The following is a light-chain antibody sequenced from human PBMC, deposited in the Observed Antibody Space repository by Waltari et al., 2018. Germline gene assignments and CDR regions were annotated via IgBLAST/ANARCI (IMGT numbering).Light chain of an antibody. CDR1: NSNIGNNY. J-gene: IGLJ3*02. CDR2: RDD. V-gene: IGLV1-47*01. CDR3: AAWDGSLTGWV. Sequence: QSVLTQPPSTSGTPGQRVTISCSGTNSNIGNNYVYWYQQLPGTAPKLLIYRDDQRPSGVPDRFSCSKFGTLAALAISGLRSEDEADYHCAAWDGSLTGWVFGGGTKLTVL.